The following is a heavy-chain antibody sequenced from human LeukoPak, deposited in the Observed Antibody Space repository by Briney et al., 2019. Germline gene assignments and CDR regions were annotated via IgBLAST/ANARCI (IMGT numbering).Heavy chain of an antibody. CDR3: GYGRTWYFDY. Sequence: GGSLRLSCVASGFTFNEYWMNWVRQVPGKGLEGVASINQDGRQKYHVDSVKGRFTISRDNAENSLYLQMNSRGVEDTALYYCGYGRTWYFDYGGQGTLVTVSS. CDR1: GFTFNEYW. CDR2: INQDGRQK. V-gene: IGHV3-7*01. J-gene: IGHJ4*02. D-gene: IGHD6-13*01.